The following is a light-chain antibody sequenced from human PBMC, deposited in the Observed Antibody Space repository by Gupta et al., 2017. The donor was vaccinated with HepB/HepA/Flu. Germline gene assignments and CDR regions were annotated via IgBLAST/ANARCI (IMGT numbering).Light chain of an antibody. CDR2: KAS. V-gene: IGKV1-5*03. J-gene: IGKJ1*01. CDR1: QSISSC. CDR3: QQYNSYSGT. Sequence: DTQMTQSPSTLSASVGDRVTITCRAIQSISSCLAWYQQKPGKAPKLLIYKASSLESGVPSRFSSSGSGTDFTLTISSLQPEDFATYYCQQYNSYSGTFGQGTRVEIK.